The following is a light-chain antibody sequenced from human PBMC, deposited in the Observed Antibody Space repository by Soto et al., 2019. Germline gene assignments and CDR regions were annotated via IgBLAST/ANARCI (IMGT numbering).Light chain of an antibody. Sequence: IVMTQSPDSLAVSLGERATITYKSSQSLLYGSDNKNYLAWYQQKPAQSPKLLIYWASTRESGGPDRFSGSGSGTDFTLTISSLQAEDVAIYYCQQFLSTRTFGLGTKVEIK. CDR3: QQFLSTRT. CDR2: WAS. J-gene: IGKJ1*01. CDR1: QSLLYGSDNKNY. V-gene: IGKV4-1*01.